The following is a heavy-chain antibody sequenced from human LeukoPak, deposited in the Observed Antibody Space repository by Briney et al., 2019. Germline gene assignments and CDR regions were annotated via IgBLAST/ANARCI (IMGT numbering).Heavy chain of an antibody. CDR2: ISGSGGST. V-gene: IGHV3-23*01. CDR1: GFTFSSYA. CDR3: ANSPETYYYDSSGYAFDI. Sequence: GGSLRLSCAASGFTFSSYAMSWVRQAPGKGLEWVSAISGSGGSTYYADSVKGRFTISRDKSKNTLYLQMNSLRAEDTAVYYCANSPETYYYDSSGYAFDIWGQGTMVTVSS. D-gene: IGHD3-22*01. J-gene: IGHJ3*02.